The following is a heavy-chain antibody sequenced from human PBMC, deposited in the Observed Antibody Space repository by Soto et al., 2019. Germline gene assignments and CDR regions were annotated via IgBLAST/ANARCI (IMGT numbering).Heavy chain of an antibody. Sequence: ASLKVSWKASGDTFTANYIHWVRQAPGQGLEWMGWVSPYNGNANYTEKFQGRVSMTTDTSTTTAYMELTSLTSDDTAIYYCARAISLIMAAPAYWGQGTLVTVSS. CDR1: GDTFTANY. D-gene: IGHD2-8*01. CDR2: VSPYNGNA. CDR3: ARAISLIMAAPAY. V-gene: IGHV1-18*04. J-gene: IGHJ4*02.